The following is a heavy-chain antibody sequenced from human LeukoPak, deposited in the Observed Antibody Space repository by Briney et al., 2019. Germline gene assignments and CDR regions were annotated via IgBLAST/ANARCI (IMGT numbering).Heavy chain of an antibody. V-gene: IGHV1-8*01. CDR3: ATTDSVAASDTFDI. CDR2: MNPNSGNT. J-gene: IGHJ3*02. D-gene: IGHD6-19*01. CDR1: GYTFTSYD. Sequence: ASVKVSCKASGYTFTSYDINWVRQATGQGLEWMGWMNPNSGNTGYAQKFQGRVTMTRNTSISTAYMELSSLRSEDTAVYYCATTDSVAASDTFDIWGQGTMVTVSS.